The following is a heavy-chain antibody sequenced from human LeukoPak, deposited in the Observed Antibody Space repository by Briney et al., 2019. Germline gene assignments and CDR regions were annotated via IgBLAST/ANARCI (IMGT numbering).Heavy chain of an antibody. V-gene: IGHV1-18*01. Sequence: ASVKVSCKASGYTFTSYGISWVRQAPGQGLEWMGWIRAYNGNTNYAQKLQGRVTMTTDTSTSTAYMELRSLRSDDTAVYYCARDHIAVAGNAAFDIWGQGTMVTVSS. CDR1: GYTFTSYG. J-gene: IGHJ3*02. D-gene: IGHD6-19*01. CDR3: ARDHIAVAGNAAFDI. CDR2: IRAYNGNT.